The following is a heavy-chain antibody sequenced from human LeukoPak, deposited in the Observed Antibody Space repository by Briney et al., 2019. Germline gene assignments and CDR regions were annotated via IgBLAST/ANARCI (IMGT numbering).Heavy chain of an antibody. Sequence: ASVKVSCKASGYTFTSYGISWVRQAPGQGLEWMGWISAYNGNTNYAQKLQGRVTMTTDTSTSTAYMELRSLRSDDTAVYYCARDEGPNVIAVDATSFDYWGQGTLVTVSS. CDR2: ISAYNGNT. J-gene: IGHJ4*02. CDR1: GYTFTSYG. V-gene: IGHV1-18*01. CDR3: ARDEGPNVIAVDATSFDY. D-gene: IGHD6-19*01.